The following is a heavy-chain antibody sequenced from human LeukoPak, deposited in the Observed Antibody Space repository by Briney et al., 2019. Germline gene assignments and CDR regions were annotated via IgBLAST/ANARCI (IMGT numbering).Heavy chain of an antibody. CDR3: ARDHYYASSGYTPAGDAFDI. Sequence: GGSLRLSCAASGFTFSSYTMNWVRRAPGKGLEWVSSISSSSSYIYYADSMKGRFTISRDNAKNSLYLQMNSPRAEDTAVYYCARDHYYASSGYTPAGDAFDIWGQGTMVTVSS. D-gene: IGHD3-22*01. J-gene: IGHJ3*02. CDR1: GFTFSSYT. CDR2: ISSSSSYI. V-gene: IGHV3-21*06.